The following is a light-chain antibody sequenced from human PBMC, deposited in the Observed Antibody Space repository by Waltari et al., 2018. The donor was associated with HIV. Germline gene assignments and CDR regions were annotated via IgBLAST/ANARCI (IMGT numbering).Light chain of an antibody. CDR3: QVWDTNTDQYVI. CDR1: KIGSKS. CDR2: HDT. J-gene: IGLJ2*01. Sequence: SYVLTQPPSVSVAPGKTARITCGGEKIGSKSVNWYQKQPGQAPVMVIYHDTDRPSGIPDRFSGSNSEDTATLTIRRVEAGDETDYFCQVWDTNTDQYVIFGGGTNLAV. V-gene: IGLV3-21*01.